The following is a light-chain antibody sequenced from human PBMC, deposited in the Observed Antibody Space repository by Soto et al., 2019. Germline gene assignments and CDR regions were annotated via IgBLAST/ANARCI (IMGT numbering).Light chain of an antibody. V-gene: IGKV1-39*01. CDR2: TAS. J-gene: IGKJ5*01. CDR1: QSISYK. Sequence: DIQMTQSPSSLSASVGDRVTITCRASQSISYKLNWYQQKPGKVPKLLIYTASCLQSGAASRFIGSGSGTDFTLTISSRLPEDFAIYYCQQSYSSPITLGQGTRLEIK. CDR3: QQSYSSPIT.